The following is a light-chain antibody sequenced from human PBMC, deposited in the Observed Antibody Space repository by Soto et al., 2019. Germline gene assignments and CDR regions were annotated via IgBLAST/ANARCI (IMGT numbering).Light chain of an antibody. Sequence: EIVMTQSPATLSVSPGERATVSCRASQCVSSNLAWSQQKPGQAPRLLIYGASTRATGIPARFSGSGSGTGFTLTIGSLQSEDFAVYYCQQYNNWPRTFCQGTKREIK. CDR2: GAS. CDR1: QCVSSN. CDR3: QQYNNWPRT. V-gene: IGKV3-15*01. J-gene: IGKJ2*01.